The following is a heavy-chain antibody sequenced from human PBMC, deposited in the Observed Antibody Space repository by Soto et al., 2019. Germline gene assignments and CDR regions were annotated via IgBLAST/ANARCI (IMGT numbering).Heavy chain of an antibody. V-gene: IGHV3-23*01. Sequence: GGSLRLSCAASGFTFSSYAMSWVRQAPGKGLEWVSAISGSGGSTYYADSVKGRFTISRDNSKNTLYLQMNSLRAEDTAVYYCAKVPRGGGSAYYYYMDVWGKGTTVTVSS. D-gene: IGHD2-15*01. CDR3: AKVPRGGGSAYYYYMDV. CDR1: GFTFSSYA. J-gene: IGHJ6*03. CDR2: ISGSGGST.